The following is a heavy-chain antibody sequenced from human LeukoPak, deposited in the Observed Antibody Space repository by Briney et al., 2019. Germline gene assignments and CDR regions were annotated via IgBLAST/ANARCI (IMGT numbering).Heavy chain of an antibody. CDR1: GYTFTRFG. D-gene: IGHD3-22*01. V-gene: IGHV7-4-1*02. CDR3: AIHPSDSSGYFSY. J-gene: IGHJ4*02. CDR2: IDTNTGTP. Sequence: ASVKVSCKASGYTFTRFGMNWVRQAPGQGLEWMGWIDTNTGTPTYVQGFTGRFVFSLDTSVSTAYLQISSLKAEDTAVYYCAIHPSDSSGYFSYWGQGALVTVSS.